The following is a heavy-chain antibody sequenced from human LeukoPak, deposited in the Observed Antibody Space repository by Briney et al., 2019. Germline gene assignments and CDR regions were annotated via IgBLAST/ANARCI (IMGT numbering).Heavy chain of an antibody. CDR1: GGSISTGNW. J-gene: IGHJ4*02. CDR3: ARALPRTGDLDY. D-gene: IGHD3/OR15-3a*01. CDR2: IYHSGSS. Sequence: KPSETLSLTCAVSGGSISTGNWWSWVRQSPDKGLEWIGEIYHSGSSNYNPSLKSRVTISVDKSKNQFSLKLSSVTAADTAVYYCARALPRTGDLDYWGQGTLVTVSS. V-gene: IGHV4-4*02.